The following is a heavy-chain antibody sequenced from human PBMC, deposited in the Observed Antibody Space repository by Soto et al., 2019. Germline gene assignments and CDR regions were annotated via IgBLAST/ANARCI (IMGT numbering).Heavy chain of an antibody. CDR2: INSGSTSV. V-gene: IGHV3-48*01. Sequence: EVQLVESGGGLVQPGGSLRLSCVASGFDFNRYSMNWVRQAPGKGLEWISYINSGSTSVFYADSVKGRFTISRDKAKNSLYLQMNSLRAEDTAVYYCTSSASPDAYWGQGTLGTVSS. D-gene: IGHD1-26*01. J-gene: IGHJ4*02. CDR3: TSSASPDAY. CDR1: GFDFNRYS.